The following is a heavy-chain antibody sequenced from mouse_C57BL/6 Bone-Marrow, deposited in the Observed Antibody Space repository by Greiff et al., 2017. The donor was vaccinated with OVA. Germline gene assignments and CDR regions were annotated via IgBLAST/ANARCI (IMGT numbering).Heavy chain of an antibody. J-gene: IGHJ4*01. Sequence: QVQLQQSGAELVRPGASVTLSCKASGYTFTDYEMHWVKQTPVHGLEWIGAIDPETGGTAYNQKFKGKAILTADKSSSTTYMELRSLTSEDSAVIYCTRSYSNYYAMDYWGQGTSVTVSS. CDR2: IDPETGGT. CDR3: TRSYSNYYAMDY. CDR1: GYTFTDYE. V-gene: IGHV1-15*01. D-gene: IGHD2-5*01.